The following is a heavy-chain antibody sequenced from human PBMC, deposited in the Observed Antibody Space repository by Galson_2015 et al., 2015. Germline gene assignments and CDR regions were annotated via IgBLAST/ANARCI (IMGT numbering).Heavy chain of an antibody. J-gene: IGHJ4*02. Sequence: TLSLTCAVYGGSFRGSYWSWIRQPPGKGLEWIGEINHSGGTNYNSSLKSRVTISVDTSKNQFSLKLSSVTAADTAVYYCAREARLRYGSGSYYNYWGQGTLVTVSS. D-gene: IGHD3-10*01. CDR1: GGSFRGSY. CDR2: INHSGGT. CDR3: AREARLRYGSGSYYNY. V-gene: IGHV4-34*01.